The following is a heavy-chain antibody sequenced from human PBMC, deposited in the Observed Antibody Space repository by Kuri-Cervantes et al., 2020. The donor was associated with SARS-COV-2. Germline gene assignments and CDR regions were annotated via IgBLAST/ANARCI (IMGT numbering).Heavy chain of an antibody. CDR1: GFTFSSYE. Sequence: ETLSLTCAASGFTFSSYEMNWVRQAPGKGLEWVSVIDKSGGDTYYADSVQGRFTISRDNSKQTLHLQMSSLRAEDTAIYYCARATGKLDPFDSWGQGTLVTVSS. J-gene: IGHJ4*02. CDR2: IDKSGGDT. D-gene: IGHD1-1*01. CDR3: ARATGKLDPFDS. V-gene: IGHV3-23*01.